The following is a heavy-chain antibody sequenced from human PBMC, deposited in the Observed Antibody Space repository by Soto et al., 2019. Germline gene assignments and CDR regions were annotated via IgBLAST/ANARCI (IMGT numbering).Heavy chain of an antibody. CDR1: GFSLNNTRVG. J-gene: IGHJ6*02. V-gene: IGHV2-26*01. CDR3: ARIPSYGSTWEYYFYYYGMDV. D-gene: IGHD2-15*01. Sequence: QVTLKESGPVLVRPTETLTLTCTVSGFSLNNTRVGVSWIRQPPGKAPEWLAHIFSIDEKSYSTSLRTRLTISTDISNGQVVLIMTNMNPLDTATYFCARIPSYGSTWEYYFYYYGMDVWGPGTTVTVSS. CDR2: IFSIDEK.